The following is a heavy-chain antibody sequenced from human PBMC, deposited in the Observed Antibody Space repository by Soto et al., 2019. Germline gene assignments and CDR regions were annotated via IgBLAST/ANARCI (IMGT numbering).Heavy chain of an antibody. V-gene: IGHV1-2*02. CDR2: INPNRGET. CDR3: ATVISMVRGNWFDP. CDR1: GYTFTGYY. D-gene: IGHD3-10*01. Sequence: ASVKVSCEASGYTFTGYYMYWVRQAPGQGLEWMGWINPNRGETIYAQKFQGRVTMTEDTSTDTAYMELSSLRSEDTAVYYCATVISMVRGNWFDPWGHGTLVTVSS. J-gene: IGHJ5*02.